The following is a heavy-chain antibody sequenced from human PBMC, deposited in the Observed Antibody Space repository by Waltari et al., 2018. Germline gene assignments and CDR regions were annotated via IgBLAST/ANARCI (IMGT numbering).Heavy chain of an antibody. CDR1: GGSFSGYY. V-gene: IGHV4-34*02. J-gene: IGHJ5*02. CDR2: IDHSGVT. D-gene: IGHD4-17*01. Sequence: QVQVQQWGAGLVKPSETLALTCAVYGGSFSGYYCSCLRQPPGKALEWFGEIDHSGVTNYNPSLTSRATISVDTSRNQLSLKLTSVTAADTAIYYCALSRYGLASPKFDPWGQGTLVTVSS. CDR3: ALSRYGLASPKFDP.